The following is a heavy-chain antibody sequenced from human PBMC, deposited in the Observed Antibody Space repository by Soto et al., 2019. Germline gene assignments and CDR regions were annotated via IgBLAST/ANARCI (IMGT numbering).Heavy chain of an antibody. J-gene: IGHJ5*02. Sequence: PSETLSLTCTVSGGSISSSSYYWAWVRQPPGKGLEWIGSVYYSGTTYYNPSLKSRVTISVDTSKNQFSLKLSSVTAADTAVYYCARSVDPWGQGTLVTVSS. CDR3: ARSVDP. CDR1: GGSISSSSYY. CDR2: VYYSGTT. V-gene: IGHV4-39*07.